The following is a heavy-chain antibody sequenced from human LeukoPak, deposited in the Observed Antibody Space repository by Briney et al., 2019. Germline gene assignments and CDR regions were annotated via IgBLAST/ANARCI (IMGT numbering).Heavy chain of an antibody. Sequence: PGGSLRLSCAASGFTFSSYAMSWVRQAPGKGLEWVPTISGGGGITYYADSVKGRFTISRDSSKKTLYLQMNSLRGEDTAVYYCAKDQNYDILTGLRWYYGMDVWGQGTTVTVSS. J-gene: IGHJ6*02. D-gene: IGHD3-9*01. CDR2: ISGGGGIT. CDR3: AKDQNYDILTGLRWYYGMDV. V-gene: IGHV3-23*01. CDR1: GFTFSSYA.